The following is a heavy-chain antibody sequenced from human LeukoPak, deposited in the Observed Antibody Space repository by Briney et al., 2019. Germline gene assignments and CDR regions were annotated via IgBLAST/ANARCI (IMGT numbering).Heavy chain of an antibody. Sequence: GRSLRLSCEASGFSFSSYEMNWVRQAPGKGLEWLSYISYTGAKKYYADSVKGRFTTSRDNAKNELYLQMNSLRAEDTAVYFCARVFVGENFDYWGQGTLVTVSS. V-gene: IGHV3-48*03. CDR3: ARVFVGENFDY. CDR2: ISYTGAKK. CDR1: GFSFSSYE. D-gene: IGHD3-10*02. J-gene: IGHJ4*02.